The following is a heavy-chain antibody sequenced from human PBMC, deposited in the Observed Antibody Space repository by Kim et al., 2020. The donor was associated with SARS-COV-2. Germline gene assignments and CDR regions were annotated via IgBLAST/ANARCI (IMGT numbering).Heavy chain of an antibody. CDR1: GFTFSDSA. Sequence: GGSLRLSCGASGFTFSDSAMHWVRQAPGKGLEWVSYIIGSGTTIYYADSVRGRFTISRDNDKNSLFLQMNSLRAEDTAVYYCARGPNYSPFDYWGQGTLV. V-gene: IGHV3-48*03. J-gene: IGHJ4*02. CDR3: ARGPNYSPFDY. D-gene: IGHD4-4*01. CDR2: IIGSGTTI.